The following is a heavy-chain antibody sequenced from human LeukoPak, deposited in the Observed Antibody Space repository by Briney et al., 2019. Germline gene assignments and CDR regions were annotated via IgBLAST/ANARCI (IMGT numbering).Heavy chain of an antibody. CDR1: GYTFTGYY. V-gene: IGHV1-2*02. Sequence: ASVKVSCKASGYTFTGYYMHWVRQAPGQGLEWMGWINPNSGGTNYAQKFQGRVTMTRDTSISTAYMELSGLKSDDTAVYFCARGRILDSRSYYYDDYWGQGTLVTVSS. CDR3: ARGRILDSRSYYYDDY. D-gene: IGHD3-22*01. CDR2: INPNSGGT. J-gene: IGHJ4*02.